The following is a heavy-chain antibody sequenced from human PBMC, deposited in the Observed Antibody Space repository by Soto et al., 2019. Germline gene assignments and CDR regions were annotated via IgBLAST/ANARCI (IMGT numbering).Heavy chain of an antibody. V-gene: IGHV3-30*18. CDR2: TSFDGSNK. D-gene: IGHD5-12*01. Sequence: QVQLVESGGGVAQPGRSLRLSCAASGFTFSNYAMHWVRQAPGKGLEWVAITSFDGSNKYYADSVKGRFTISGDKSKSTLYLQMNSLRVEDTAVYYCAKVMATRDYWYFDLWGRGTLVTVSS. CDR1: GFTFSNYA. CDR3: AKVMATRDYWYFDL. J-gene: IGHJ2*01.